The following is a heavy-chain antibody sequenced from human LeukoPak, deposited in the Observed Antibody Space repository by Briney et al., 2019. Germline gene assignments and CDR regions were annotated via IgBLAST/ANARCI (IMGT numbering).Heavy chain of an antibody. V-gene: IGHV4-61*01. CDR2: IYYSGST. J-gene: IGHJ3*02. CDR1: GGSITSSSYY. CDR3: ARGLTYYFDSSGYYVTDAFDI. Sequence: PSETLSLTCTVSGGSITSSSYYWSWIRQPPGKGLEWIGYIYYSGSTNYNPSLKSRVTISVDTSKNQFSLKLTSVTAADTAVYYCARGLTYYFDSSGYYVTDAFDIWGQGTMVTVSS. D-gene: IGHD3-22*01.